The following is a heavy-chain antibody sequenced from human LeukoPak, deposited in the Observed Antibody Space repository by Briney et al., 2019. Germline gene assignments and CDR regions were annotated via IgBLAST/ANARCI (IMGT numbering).Heavy chain of an antibody. Sequence: GSLRLSCAASGFTFSDYYMSWIRQPPGKGLEWIGAVYSENTYYNPSLKSRVSISVDTSKNQFSLTMSSVTAADTAVYFCARGLEVRARVGYHYYMDVWGKGTTVTVSS. CDR3: ARGLEVRARVGYHYYMDV. D-gene: IGHD1-26*01. CDR1: GFTFSDYY. V-gene: IGHV4-34*01. CDR2: VYSENT. J-gene: IGHJ6*03.